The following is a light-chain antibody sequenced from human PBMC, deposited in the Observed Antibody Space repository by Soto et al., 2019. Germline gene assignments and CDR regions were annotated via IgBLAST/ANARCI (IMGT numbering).Light chain of an antibody. CDR2: DVS. CDR3: NSYTSSCTYV. V-gene: IGLV2-14*03. J-gene: IGLJ1*01. Sequence: QSVLTQPASVSGSPGQSIAISCTGTSSDVGNYNYVSWYQQHPGKAPKLMIYDVSNRPSGVSNRFSGSKSGNTASLTISGLQPEDEADYSCNSYTSSCTYVFGTGTKVTVL. CDR1: SSDVGNYNY.